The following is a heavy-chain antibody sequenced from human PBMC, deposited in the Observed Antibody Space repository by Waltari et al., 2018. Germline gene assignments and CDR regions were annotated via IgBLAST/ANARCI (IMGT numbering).Heavy chain of an antibody. D-gene: IGHD4-17*01. CDR2: ISWNSGSI. Sequence: EVQLVESGGGLVQPGRSLRLSCAASGFTFDDYAMHWVRQAPGKGLEWVSGISWNSGSIGYADSVKGRFTISRDNAKNSLYLQMNSLRAEDTALYYCAKDGDYGDNRGSSYGMDVWGQGP. V-gene: IGHV3-9*01. CDR3: AKDGDYGDNRGSSYGMDV. CDR1: GFTFDDYA. J-gene: IGHJ6*02.